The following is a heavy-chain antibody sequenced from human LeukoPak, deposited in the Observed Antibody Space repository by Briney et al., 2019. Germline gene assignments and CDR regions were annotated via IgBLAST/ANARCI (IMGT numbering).Heavy chain of an antibody. D-gene: IGHD3-22*01. J-gene: IGHJ4*02. CDR2: IWYDGSNK. Sequence: GGSLRLSCAASGFTFSSYGMHWVRQAPGKGLEWVAVIWYDGSNKYHADSVKGRFTISRGNSKNKFYLQMNSLRAEDTAVYYCARAAYDSSVYLTLGGQGTLVTVS. V-gene: IGHV3-33*01. CDR3: ARAAYDSSVYLTL. CDR1: GFTFSSYG.